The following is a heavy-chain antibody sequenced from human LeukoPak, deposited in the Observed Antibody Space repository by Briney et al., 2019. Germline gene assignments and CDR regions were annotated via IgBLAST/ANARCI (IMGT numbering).Heavy chain of an antibody. Sequence: ASVKVSCKASGYTFTSYGISWVRQAPGQGLEWMGWISAYNGNTNYAQKLQGRVTMTTDTSTSTAYMELRSLRSDDTAVYYCASVHMVRGVIPDAFDICGQGTMVTVSS. CDR2: ISAYNGNT. V-gene: IGHV1-18*01. CDR3: ASVHMVRGVIPDAFDI. CDR1: GYTFTSYG. D-gene: IGHD3-10*01. J-gene: IGHJ3*02.